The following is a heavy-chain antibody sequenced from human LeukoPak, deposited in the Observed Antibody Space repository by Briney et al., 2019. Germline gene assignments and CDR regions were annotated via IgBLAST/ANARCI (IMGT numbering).Heavy chain of an antibody. V-gene: IGHV1-8*03. CDR3: ARRYSYGHFDY. D-gene: IGHD5-18*01. CDR2: MNPNSGNT. J-gene: IGHJ4*02. CDR1: GYTFTSYD. Sequence: ASVKVSCKASGYTFTSYDINWVRQATGQGLEWMGWMNPNSGNTGYAQKFQGRVTITRNTSISTAYMDLSSLRSEDTAVYYCARRYSYGHFDYWSQGTLVTVSS.